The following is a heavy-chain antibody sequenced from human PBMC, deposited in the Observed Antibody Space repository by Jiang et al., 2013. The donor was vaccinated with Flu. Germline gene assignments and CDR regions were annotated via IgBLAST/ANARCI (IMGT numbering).Heavy chain of an antibody. D-gene: IGHD6-19*01. CDR3: ARRDDSGWSYFFDY. Sequence: PGLVKPSETLSLTCSVSGGSIRGSSQHWGWIRQPPGKGLEWIGNVFYSGSTSYNPSLRSRVYISVDTSKNQFSLKMNSVTAADTAVYYCARRDDSGWSYFFDYWGQGSLVTVSS. CDR2: VFYSGST. V-gene: IGHV4-39*01. CDR1: GGSIRGSSQH. J-gene: IGHJ4*02.